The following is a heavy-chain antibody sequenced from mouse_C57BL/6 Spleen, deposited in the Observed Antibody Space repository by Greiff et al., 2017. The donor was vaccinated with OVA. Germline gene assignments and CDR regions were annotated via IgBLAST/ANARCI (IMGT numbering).Heavy chain of an antibody. CDR3: ARIKKTAQATLFAY. V-gene: IGHV8-8*01. D-gene: IGHD3-2*02. Sequence: QVTLKECGPGILQPSQPLSLTCSFSGFSLSTFGMGVGWIRQPSGKGLEWLAHIWWDDDKYYNPALKSRLTIAKDTSKNQVFLKIANVDTADTATYYCARIKKTAQATLFAYWGQGTLVTVSA. CDR2: IWWDDDK. CDR1: GFSLSTFGMG. J-gene: IGHJ3*01.